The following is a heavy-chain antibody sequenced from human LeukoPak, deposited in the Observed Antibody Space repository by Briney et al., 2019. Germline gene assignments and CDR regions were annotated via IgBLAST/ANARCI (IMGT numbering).Heavy chain of an antibody. Sequence: PGGSLRLSCAASGFAFSFYAMSWLRQPPGKGLEWVPTINANSGSTSYAASVRGRFTISRDNSKNTLYLQVNTLRADDTATYYCAKPISGGLAVTADWFHPWGPGTLVVVSS. CDR2: INANSGST. J-gene: IGHJ5*01. CDR3: AKPISGGLAVTADWFHP. D-gene: IGHD6-19*01. CDR1: GFAFSFYA. V-gene: IGHV3-23*01.